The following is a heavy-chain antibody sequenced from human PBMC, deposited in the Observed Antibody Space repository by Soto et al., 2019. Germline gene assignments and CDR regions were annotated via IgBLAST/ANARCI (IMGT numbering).Heavy chain of an antibody. CDR2: ISAYNGNT. J-gene: IGHJ5*02. V-gene: IGHV1-18*04. CDR1: GYTFTSYG. Sequence: ASVKVCCKASGYTFTSYGISWVRQAPGQGLEWMGWISAYNGNTNYAQKLQGRVTMTTDTSTSTAYMELRSLRSDDTAVYYCARDREYDFWSGYYTGPGFDPWGQGSLVTVS. D-gene: IGHD3-3*01. CDR3: ARDREYDFWSGYYTGPGFDP.